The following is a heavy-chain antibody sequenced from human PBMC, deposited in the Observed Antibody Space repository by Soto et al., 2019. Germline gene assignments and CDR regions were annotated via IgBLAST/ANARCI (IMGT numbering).Heavy chain of an antibody. V-gene: IGHV1-18*01. Sequence: ASVKVSCKASGYTFTSYGISWLRQAPGQGLEWMGWISAYNGNTNYAQKLQGRVTMTTDTSTSTAYMELRSLRSDDTAVYYCARIGYCSSTSCPEPWGQGTLVTVSS. J-gene: IGHJ5*02. CDR3: ARIGYCSSTSCPEP. CDR2: ISAYNGNT. D-gene: IGHD2-2*01. CDR1: GYTFTSYG.